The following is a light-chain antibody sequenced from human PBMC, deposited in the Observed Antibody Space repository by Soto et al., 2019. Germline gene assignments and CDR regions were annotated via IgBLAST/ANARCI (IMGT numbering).Light chain of an antibody. V-gene: IGKV1-39*01. CDR3: QQSYSRT. J-gene: IGKJ1*01. CDR2: AAS. CDR1: QIISGY. Sequence: DIQMTQSPSSLSASLGDRVTIICRASQIISGYLNWYQQKPGKAPKVLIFAASRLQSGVPSRFSGSGSGTDFTLTITSLQPEDFATYYCQQSYSRTFGQGTKVDIK.